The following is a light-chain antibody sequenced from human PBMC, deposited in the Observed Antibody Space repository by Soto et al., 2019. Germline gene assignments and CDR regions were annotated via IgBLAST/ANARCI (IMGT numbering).Light chain of an antibody. J-gene: IGKJ1*01. CDR3: QQYYIYAT. CDR2: RSS. Sequence: DIQMTQSPSTLSASVGDRVTITCRASQTISNYFTWYQKRPGKAPKLLIYRSSILQNGVPSRFSGSGSGTEFTLTISSLQPYDFATYYCQQYYIYATFGQGTRVEI. CDR1: QTISNY. V-gene: IGKV1-5*03.